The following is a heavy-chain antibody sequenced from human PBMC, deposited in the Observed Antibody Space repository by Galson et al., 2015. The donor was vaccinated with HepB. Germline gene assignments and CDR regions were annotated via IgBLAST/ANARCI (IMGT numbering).Heavy chain of an antibody. J-gene: IGHJ3*02. CDR3: AKDTAMVEGYDYVWGSYRYAQRPPRAFDI. Sequence: SVKVSCKASGYTFTGYYMHWVRQAPGQGLEWMGWINPNSGGTNYAQKFQGWVTMTRDTSISTAYMELSRLRSDDTAVYYCAKDTAMVEGYDYVWGSYRYAQRPPRAFDIWGQGTMVTVSS. CDR1: GYTFTGYY. D-gene: IGHD3-16*02. CDR2: INPNSGGT. V-gene: IGHV1-2*04.